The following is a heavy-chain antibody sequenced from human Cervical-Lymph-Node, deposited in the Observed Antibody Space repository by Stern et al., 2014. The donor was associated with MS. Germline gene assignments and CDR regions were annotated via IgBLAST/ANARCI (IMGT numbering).Heavy chain of an antibody. Sequence: VQLGESGPGLVKPSQTLSLTCTVSGASISTVGYYWSWIRQHPGKGLEWIAHISYIGSTYYNPSLKSRVSISADTSKNQFSLNLTSVTAADTALYYCARSDRLWGSFDYWGQGTLVAVSS. CDR2: ISYIGST. J-gene: IGHJ4*02. D-gene: IGHD3-16*01. CDR1: GASISTVGYY. CDR3: ARSDRLWGSFDY. V-gene: IGHV4-31*03.